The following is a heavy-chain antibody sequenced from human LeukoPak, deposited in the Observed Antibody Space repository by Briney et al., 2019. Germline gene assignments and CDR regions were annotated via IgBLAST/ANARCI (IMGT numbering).Heavy chain of an antibody. CDR3: ARPYSYGYGSSTRDAFDI. D-gene: IGHD5-18*01. J-gene: IGHJ3*02. CDR2: INHSGST. Sequence: SETLSLTCAVYGGSFSGYYWSWIRQPPGKGLEWIGEINHSGSTNYNPSLKSRVTISVDTSKNQFSLKLSSVTAADTAVYYCARPYSYGYGSSTRDAFDIWGQGTMVTVSS. V-gene: IGHV4-34*01. CDR1: GGSFSGYY.